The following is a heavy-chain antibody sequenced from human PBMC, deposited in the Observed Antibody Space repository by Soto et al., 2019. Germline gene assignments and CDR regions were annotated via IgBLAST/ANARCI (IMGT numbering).Heavy chain of an antibody. CDR2: ISAYNGNT. Sequence: RASVKVSCKASGYTFTSYGISWVRQAPGQGLEWMGWISAYNGNTNYAQKLQGRVTMTTDTSTSTAYMELRSLRSDDTAVYYCARDVRPANGPNSFDYWGQGTLVTVSS. CDR3: ARDVRPANGPNSFDY. J-gene: IGHJ4*02. V-gene: IGHV1-18*01. D-gene: IGHD2-8*01. CDR1: GYTFTSYG.